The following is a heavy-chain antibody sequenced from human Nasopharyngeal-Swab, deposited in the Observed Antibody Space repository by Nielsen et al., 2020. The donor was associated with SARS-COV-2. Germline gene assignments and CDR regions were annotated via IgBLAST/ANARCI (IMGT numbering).Heavy chain of an antibody. CDR3: ARPTNHDRAFDI. CDR1: GYSFTSYW. D-gene: IGHD1-1*01. V-gene: IGHV5-51*01. Sequence: GGSLRLSCKGSGYSFTSYWIGWVRQMPGKGLEWMGIIYPGDSDTRYSPSFQGQVTISADKSISTAYLQWSGLKASDTAMYYCARPTNHDRAFDIWGQGTMVTVSS. J-gene: IGHJ3*02. CDR2: IYPGDSDT.